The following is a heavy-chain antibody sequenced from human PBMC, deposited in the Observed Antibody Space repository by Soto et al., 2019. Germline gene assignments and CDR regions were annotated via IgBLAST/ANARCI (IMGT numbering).Heavy chain of an antibody. J-gene: IGHJ4*02. V-gene: IGHV3-64D*06. CDR2: ISSNGGST. D-gene: IGHD3-10*01. Sequence: GGSLRLSCSASGFTFSSYAMHWVRQAPGKGLEYVSAISSNGGSTYYADSVKGRFTISRDNSKNTLYLQMSSLRAEDTAVYYCVKDGELLWLGELLSAFDYWGQGTLVTVSS. CDR3: VKDGELLWLGELLSAFDY. CDR1: GFTFSSYA.